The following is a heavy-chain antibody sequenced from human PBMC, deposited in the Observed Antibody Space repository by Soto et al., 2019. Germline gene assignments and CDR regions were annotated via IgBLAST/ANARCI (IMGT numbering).Heavy chain of an antibody. Sequence: GGSLRLSCAASGFTFSSYDMHWVRQATGKGLEWVSAIGTAGDTYYPGSVKGRFTISRENAKNSLYLQMNSLRAGDTAVYYCVREPWGFSGTWYDYWGQGTLVTVSS. CDR1: GFTFSSYD. D-gene: IGHD6-13*01. V-gene: IGHV3-13*01. CDR3: VREPWGFSGTWYDY. CDR2: IGTAGDT. J-gene: IGHJ4*02.